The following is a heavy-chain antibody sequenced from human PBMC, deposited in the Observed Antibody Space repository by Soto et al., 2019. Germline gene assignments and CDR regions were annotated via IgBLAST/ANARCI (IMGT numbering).Heavy chain of an antibody. CDR2: INAGCGNT. J-gene: IGHJ4*02. CDR1: GYTFSSYA. D-gene: IGHD7-27*01. CDR3: ARDTGDGTFDF. V-gene: IGHV1-3*01. Sequence: ASVKVSCKASGYTFSSYAMHWVRQAPGQRLEWMGWINAGCGNTKSSQKFQDRVTISRDTSASTAYMELTSLRSEDTAVYYCARDTGDGTFDFWGQGTLVTVSS.